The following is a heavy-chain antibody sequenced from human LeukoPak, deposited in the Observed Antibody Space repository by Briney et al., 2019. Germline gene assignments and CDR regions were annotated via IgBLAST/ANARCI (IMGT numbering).Heavy chain of an antibody. CDR1: GGSFSGYY. J-gene: IGHJ4*02. CDR3: ARDQVTNGYALYVYYSDH. CDR2: INHGGST. Sequence: SETLSLTCAVYGGSFSGYYWSWIRQPPGKGLEWIGEINHGGSTNYNPSLKSRVTISVDTSKNQFSLRLTSVTAADTAVYYCARDQVTNGYALYVYYSDHWGQGTLVTVSS. V-gene: IGHV4-34*01. D-gene: IGHD4-11*01.